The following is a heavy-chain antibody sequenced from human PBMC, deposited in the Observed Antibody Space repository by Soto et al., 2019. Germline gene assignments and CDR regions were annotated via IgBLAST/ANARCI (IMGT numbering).Heavy chain of an antibody. J-gene: IGHJ4*02. D-gene: IGHD6-19*01. Sequence: EVQLLESGGGLVQPGGSLRLSCAASGFTFSTYGMSWVRQAPGKGLEWVSISSGSGGSTYYADTVKGRFTISRDNSKNTWYLQMNSLRAEDTAVYYCAKDPATIAVAGTFDYWGQGTLVIVSS. CDR2: SSGSGGST. V-gene: IGHV3-23*01. CDR3: AKDPATIAVAGTFDY. CDR1: GFTFSTYG.